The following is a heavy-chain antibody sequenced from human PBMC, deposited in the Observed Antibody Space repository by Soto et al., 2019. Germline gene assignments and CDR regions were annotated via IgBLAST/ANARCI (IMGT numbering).Heavy chain of an antibody. Sequence: SETLSLTCTVSGGSISSYYWSWIRQPPGKGLEWIGYIYYSGSTNYNPSLKSRVTISVDTSKNQFSLKLSSVTAADTAVYYCARHSTSYYDFWSGYRNDDAFDIWGQGTMVTVSS. CDR1: GGSISSYY. D-gene: IGHD3-3*01. CDR3: ARHSTSYYDFWSGYRNDDAFDI. CDR2: IYYSGST. J-gene: IGHJ3*02. V-gene: IGHV4-59*08.